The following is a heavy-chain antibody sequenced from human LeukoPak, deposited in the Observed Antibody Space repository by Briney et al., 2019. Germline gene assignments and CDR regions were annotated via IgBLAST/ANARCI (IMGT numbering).Heavy chain of an antibody. J-gene: IGHJ3*02. D-gene: IGHD3-3*01. CDR1: GFTVSSNY. Sequence: GGSLRLSCAASGFTVSSNYMSWVRQAPGKGLEWVSVIYSGGSTYYADSVKGRFTISRDNSKNTLYFQMNSLRAEDTAVYYCARDGTISTDAFDIWGQGTMVTVSS. V-gene: IGHV3-53*01. CDR3: ARDGTISTDAFDI. CDR2: IYSGGST.